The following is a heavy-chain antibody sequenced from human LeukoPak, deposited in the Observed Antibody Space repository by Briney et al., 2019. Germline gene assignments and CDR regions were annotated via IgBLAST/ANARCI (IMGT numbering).Heavy chain of an antibody. D-gene: IGHD5-18*01. J-gene: IGHJ3*02. V-gene: IGHV3-48*03. CDR3: ARETGGYSYGDAFDI. Sequence: GGSLRLSCAASGFTFSRYEMNWVRQAPRKGLEWVSFISSSGSTIYYADSVKGRFTISGANAKNSLYLQMNSLRAEDTAVYYCARETGGYSYGDAFDIWGQGTMVTVSS. CDR2: ISSSGSTI. CDR1: GFTFSRYE.